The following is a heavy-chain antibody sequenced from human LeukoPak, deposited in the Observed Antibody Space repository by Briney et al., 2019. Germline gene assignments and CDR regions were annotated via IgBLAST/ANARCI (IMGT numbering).Heavy chain of an antibody. V-gene: IGHV3-74*01. D-gene: IGHD2-8*01. CDR2: LNGDGTNI. J-gene: IGHJ3*01. Sequence: GGSLRLSCVASGFTFSNYWMQWVRQVPGKGLVWVSRLNGDGTNIIYADSVKGRFTISRDNAENTLYLQMNSLRAEDTALYYCARSQSGVFDVWGQGAMVTVSS. CDR1: GFTFSNYW. CDR3: ARSQSGVFDV.